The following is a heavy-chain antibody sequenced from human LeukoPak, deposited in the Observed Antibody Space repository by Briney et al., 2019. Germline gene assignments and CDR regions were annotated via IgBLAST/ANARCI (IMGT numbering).Heavy chain of an antibody. CDR1: GYTFTGYY. CDR2: INPNSGGT. Sequence: GASVKVSCKASGYTFTGYYMHWVRQAPGQGLEWMGWINPNSGGTNYAQKFQGRVTITRDTSISTAYMELSRLRSDDTAVYYCARASRRLLLNLFDYWGQGTLVTVSS. J-gene: IGHJ4*02. CDR3: ARASRRLLLNLFDY. V-gene: IGHV1-2*02. D-gene: IGHD3-22*01.